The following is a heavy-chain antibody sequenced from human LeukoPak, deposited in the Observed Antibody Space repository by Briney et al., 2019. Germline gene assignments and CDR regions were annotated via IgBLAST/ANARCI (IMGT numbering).Heavy chain of an antibody. CDR3: ARLSCSSTSCYDAFDI. D-gene: IGHD2-2*01. V-gene: IGHV3-48*01. CDR1: GFTLSSYA. CDR2: ISSSSSTI. Sequence: GGSLRLSCAASGFTLSSYAMNWVRQAPGKGLEWVSYISSSSSTIYYADSVKGRFTISRDNAKNSLYLQMNSLRAEDTAVYYCARLSCSSTSCYDAFDIWGQGTMVTVSS. J-gene: IGHJ3*02.